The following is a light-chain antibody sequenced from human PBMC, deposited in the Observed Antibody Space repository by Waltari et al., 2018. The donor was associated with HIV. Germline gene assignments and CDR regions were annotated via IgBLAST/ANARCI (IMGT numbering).Light chain of an antibody. CDR2: DASNS. CDR1: QDISHY. J-gene: IGKJ1*01. Sequence: DIRMTQSPSSLSASVGDRVTITCRARQDISHYLAWWQQKPGKVPKLLIYDASNSTLESGVPGRFSGSGSGTDFTLTISSLRPEDVATYYCQKYNSAPWAFGQGTKVEIK. V-gene: IGKV1-27*01. CDR3: QKYNSAPWA.